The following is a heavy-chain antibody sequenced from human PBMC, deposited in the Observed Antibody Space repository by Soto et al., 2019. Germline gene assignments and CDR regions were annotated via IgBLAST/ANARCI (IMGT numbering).Heavy chain of an antibody. J-gene: IGHJ4*02. CDR1: GGSISSGGYY. D-gene: IGHD1-26*01. CDR2: IYYSGST. CDR3: ARRYGGNLDY. V-gene: IGHV4-30-4*01. Sequence: SETLSLTCTVSGGSISSGGYYWTWIRQPPGKGLEWIGYIYYSGSTYYNPSLKSRVTISVDTSKNQFSLKLSSVTAADTAVYYCARRYGGNLDYWGQGTLVTVSS.